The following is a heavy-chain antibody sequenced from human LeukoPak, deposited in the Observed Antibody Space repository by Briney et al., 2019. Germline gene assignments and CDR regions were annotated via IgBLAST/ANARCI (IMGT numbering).Heavy chain of an antibody. Sequence: ASVKVSCKTSGYTFTTYGISWVRQAPGQGLEWMGWISGSNGNTKYAQKVQGRVTITTDTSTTTAYMEVRSLRSDDTAVYYCAGDRDRMVQGVTALFDYWGQGTLVTVSS. CDR2: ISGSNGNT. CDR1: GYTFTTYG. CDR3: AGDRDRMVQGVTALFDY. J-gene: IGHJ4*02. D-gene: IGHD3-10*01. V-gene: IGHV1-18*04.